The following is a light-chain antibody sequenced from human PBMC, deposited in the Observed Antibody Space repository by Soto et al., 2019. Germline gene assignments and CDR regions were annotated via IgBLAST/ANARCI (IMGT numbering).Light chain of an antibody. Sequence: QSVLTQPRSVSGSPGQSVTISCTGTSSDVGGFNYVSWYQQHPGKAPKLMIYDVRKRPSGVPDRFSGSKSGNTASLTISGLQAEDEADYYCCSFAASSVFGTGTKVTVL. J-gene: IGLJ1*01. V-gene: IGLV2-11*01. CDR1: SSDVGGFNY. CDR3: CSFAASSV. CDR2: DVR.